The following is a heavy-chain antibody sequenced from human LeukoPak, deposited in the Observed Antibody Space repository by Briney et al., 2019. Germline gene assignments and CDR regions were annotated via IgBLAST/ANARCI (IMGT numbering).Heavy chain of an antibody. Sequence: GGSLRLSCAASGFTFSNGWMSWVRHAPRKGLEWVGQIKTESDGATTDYAAPVKGRFTISRDDSKNTLYLQMNSLKTEDTAVYYCTTRARTIAAAGTRRIDYWGQGTLVTVSS. CDR3: TTRARTIAAAGTRRIDY. D-gene: IGHD6-13*01. CDR2: IKTESDGATT. V-gene: IGHV3-15*01. J-gene: IGHJ4*02. CDR1: GFTFSNGW.